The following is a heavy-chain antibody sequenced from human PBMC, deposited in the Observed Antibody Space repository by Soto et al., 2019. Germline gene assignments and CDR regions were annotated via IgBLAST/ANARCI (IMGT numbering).Heavy chain of an antibody. V-gene: IGHV4-31*03. J-gene: IGHJ3*02. CDR1: GGSISSGGYY. CDR2: IYYSGST. Sequence: SETLSLTCTVSGGSISSGGYYWSWIRQHPGKGLEWIGYIYYSGSTYYNPSLKSRVTISVDTSKNQFSLKLSSVTAAVTAVYYCARDLGYSSLGVAFDIWGQGTMVTVSS. D-gene: IGHD6-13*01. CDR3: ARDLGYSSLGVAFDI.